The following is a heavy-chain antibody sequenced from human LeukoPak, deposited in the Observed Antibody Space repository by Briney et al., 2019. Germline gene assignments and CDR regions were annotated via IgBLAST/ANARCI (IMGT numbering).Heavy chain of an antibody. J-gene: IGHJ6*02. CDR1: GGSISSYY. CDR3: ARERGLRGCYYYGMDV. V-gene: IGHV4-59*06. D-gene: IGHD4-17*01. Sequence: SETLSLTCTVSGGSISSYYWSWIRQHPGKGLEWIGYIYYSGSTYYNPSLKSRVTISVDTSKNQFSLKLSSVTAADTAVYYCARERGLRGCYYYGMDVWGQGTTVTVSS. CDR2: IYYSGST.